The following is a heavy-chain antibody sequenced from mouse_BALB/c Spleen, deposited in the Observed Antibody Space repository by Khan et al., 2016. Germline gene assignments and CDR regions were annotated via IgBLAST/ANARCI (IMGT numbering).Heavy chain of an antibody. Sequence: QVQLQQSGAELARPGASVKLSCKASGYTFTTYWMQWVKQRPGQGLEWIGTIYPGDGDTRYTQKFKGKATLTADKSPSTAYMQLSSLASEDSAVYYCARGNSYYDYDYWGQGTTLTVSS. CDR3: ARGNSYYDYDY. D-gene: IGHD2-4*01. V-gene: IGHV1-87*01. CDR2: IYPGDGDT. CDR1: GYTFTTYW. J-gene: IGHJ2*01.